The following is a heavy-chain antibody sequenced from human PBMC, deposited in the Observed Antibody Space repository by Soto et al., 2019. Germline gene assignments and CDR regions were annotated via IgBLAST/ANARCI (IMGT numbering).Heavy chain of an antibody. CDR1: GFTFNNYA. Sequence: GWSLRLSCAASGFTFNNYAISWFRQAPGKGLEWVCAFGGSGGGSFYADSVKGRFTISRDNSKNTLYLQMSSLRADDTAVYYCAKVDTAMVIFDYWGQGTLVTASS. CDR3: AKVDTAMVIFDY. J-gene: IGHJ4*02. D-gene: IGHD5-18*01. CDR2: FGGSGGGS. V-gene: IGHV3-23*01.